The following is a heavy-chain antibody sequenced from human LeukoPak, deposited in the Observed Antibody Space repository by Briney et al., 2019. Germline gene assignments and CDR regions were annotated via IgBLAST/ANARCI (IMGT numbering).Heavy chain of an antibody. CDR2: ISSSSSTI. D-gene: IGHD2-2*02. V-gene: IGHV3-48*04. J-gene: IGHJ5*02. Sequence: GGSLRLSCAASGFTFSSYSMNWVRQAPGKGLEWVSYISSSSSTIYYADSVKGRFTISRDNAKNSLYLQMNSLRAEDTAVYYCARDGVPAAIRGWFDPWGQGTLVTASS. CDR1: GFTFSSYS. CDR3: ARDGVPAAIRGWFDP.